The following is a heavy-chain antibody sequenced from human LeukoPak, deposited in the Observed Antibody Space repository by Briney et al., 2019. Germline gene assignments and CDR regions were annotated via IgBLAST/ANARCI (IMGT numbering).Heavy chain of an antibody. Sequence: GGSLRLSCVVSGFTFSSYAMSWVRQAPGKGLEWVSTISGSDSSTYYADSVKGRFTISRDNSKNTLYLQMNSLRAEDTAVYYCAKDPRRITMVRGVSNYWGQGTLVTVSS. J-gene: IGHJ4*02. CDR3: AKDPRRITMVRGVSNY. CDR2: ISGSDSST. D-gene: IGHD3-10*01. V-gene: IGHV3-23*01. CDR1: GFTFSSYA.